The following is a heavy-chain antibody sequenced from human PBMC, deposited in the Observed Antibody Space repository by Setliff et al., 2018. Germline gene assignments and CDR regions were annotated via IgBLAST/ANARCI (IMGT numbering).Heavy chain of an antibody. Sequence: LSLTCTVSGDSISSGSYYWNWIRQHPEKGLEWLGYVLHSGSTHYNSSLKSRITISIDTSKNHFSLELNSVTAADSAVYYCARVADGSGSFYLGFDYWGQGILVTVSS. CDR1: GDSISSGSYY. V-gene: IGHV4-31*03. D-gene: IGHD3-10*01. CDR2: VLHSGST. J-gene: IGHJ4*02. CDR3: ARVADGSGSFYLGFDY.